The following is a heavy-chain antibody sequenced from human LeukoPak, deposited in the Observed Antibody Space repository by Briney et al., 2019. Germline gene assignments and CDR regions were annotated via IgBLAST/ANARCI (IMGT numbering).Heavy chain of an antibody. CDR2: IYPGDSDT. V-gene: IGHV5-51*01. J-gene: IGHJ4*02. CDR1: GYSFTNFW. CDR3: ARLEYNYDFGY. D-gene: IGHD5-18*01. Sequence: GESLKISCKGSGYSFTNFWIGWVRQMPGKGLEWLGIIYPGDSDTRYSPSFQGQVTISADKSISTAYLQWSSLKASDTAMYYCARLEYNYDFGYWGQGTLVTVSS.